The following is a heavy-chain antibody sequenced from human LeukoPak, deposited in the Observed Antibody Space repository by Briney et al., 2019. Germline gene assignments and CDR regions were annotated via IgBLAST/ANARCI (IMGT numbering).Heavy chain of an antibody. D-gene: IGHD6-19*01. J-gene: IGHJ4*02. CDR2: ISGSSGST. CDR3: AKERTSSGWVYFFDY. V-gene: IGHV3-23*01. CDR1: GFTFSTYA. Sequence: PGASLRLSCAASGFTFSTYAMSWVRQAPGKGLEWVSDISGSSGSTYYADSVKGRFTISRDNSKNTLYLQMNSLRVEDTAVYYCAKERTSSGWVYFFDYWGRGTLVTVSS.